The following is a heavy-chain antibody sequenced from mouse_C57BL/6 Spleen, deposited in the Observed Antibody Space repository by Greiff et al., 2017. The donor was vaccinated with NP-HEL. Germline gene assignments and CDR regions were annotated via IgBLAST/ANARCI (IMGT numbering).Heavy chain of an antibody. CDR2: IYPSDSET. J-gene: IGHJ4*01. V-gene: IGHV1-61*01. CDR1: GYTFTSYW. D-gene: IGHD2-4*01. CDR3: ARQGYYDYVDY. Sequence: QVQLQQPGAELVRPGSSVKLSCKASGYTFTSYWMDWVKQRPGQGLEWIGNIYPSDSETHYNQKFKDKATLTVDKSSSTAYMQLSSLTSEDSAVYYCARQGYYDYVDYWGQGTSVTVSS.